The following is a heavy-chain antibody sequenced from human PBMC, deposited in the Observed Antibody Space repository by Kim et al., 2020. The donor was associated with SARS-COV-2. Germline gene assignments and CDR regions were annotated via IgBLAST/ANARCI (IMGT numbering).Heavy chain of an antibody. Sequence: GGSLRLSCEASGFNFNNFGMHWVRQAPGKGLEWVAVISYEGSKKYYIDSVKGRFTISRDNAKNTLYLQMNSLRAEDTAVYYCARSICVYWITQSFTSLSDWGQGTLVTVSS. CDR3: ARSICVYWITQSFTSLSD. J-gene: IGHJ4*02. D-gene: IGHD1-1*01. CDR2: ISYEGSKK. V-gene: IGHV3-30*04. CDR1: GFNFNNFG.